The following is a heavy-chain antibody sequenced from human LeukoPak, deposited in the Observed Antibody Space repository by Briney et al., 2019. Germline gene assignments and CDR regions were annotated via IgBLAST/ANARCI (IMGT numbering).Heavy chain of an antibody. D-gene: IGHD5-18*01. CDR2: ISRNGAVT. CDR1: GFIFDDYT. Sequence: PGGSLRLSCAASGFIFDDYTMHWVRQAPGKGLEWVSLISRNGAVTKYADSVRGRFTVSRDNSKNSLYLQMNSLRAEDTALYYCARDRGVDTAMVNWFDPWGQGTLVTVSS. J-gene: IGHJ5*02. CDR3: ARDRGVDTAMVNWFDP. V-gene: IGHV3-43*01.